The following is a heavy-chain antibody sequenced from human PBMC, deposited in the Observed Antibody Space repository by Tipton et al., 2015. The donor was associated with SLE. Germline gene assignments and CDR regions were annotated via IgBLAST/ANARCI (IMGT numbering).Heavy chain of an antibody. CDR1: GDSIRSTEYY. D-gene: IGHD3-16*01. Sequence: TLSLTCTVSGDSIRSTEYYWGWIRQPPGKGLEWLGSIYYSEKTYDNPSLKSRVTISVDTSKNQFSLKLNSVTAADTALYYCATRYYDYIWGGSRKYFFDYWGQGALVTVSS. CDR3: ATRYYDYIWGGSRKYFFDY. CDR2: IYYSEKT. V-gene: IGHV4-39*01. J-gene: IGHJ4*02.